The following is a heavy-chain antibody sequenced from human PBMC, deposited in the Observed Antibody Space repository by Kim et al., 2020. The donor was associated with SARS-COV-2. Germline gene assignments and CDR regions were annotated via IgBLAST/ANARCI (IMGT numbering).Heavy chain of an antibody. CDR3: ARDTNVDVNGWLQPLPPFDY. CDR2: IIPILGIA. Sequence: SVKVSCKASGGTFSSYAISWVRQAPGQGLEWMGRIIPILGIANYAQKFQGRVTITADKSTSTAYMELSSLRSEDTAVYYCARDTNVDVNGWLQPLPPFDYWGQGTLVTVSS. V-gene: IGHV1-69*04. J-gene: IGHJ4*02. CDR1: GGTFSSYA. D-gene: IGHD5-12*01.